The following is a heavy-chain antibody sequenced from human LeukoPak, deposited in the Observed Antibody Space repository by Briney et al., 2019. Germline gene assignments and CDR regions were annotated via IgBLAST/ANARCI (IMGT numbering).Heavy chain of an antibody. CDR2: IYWNDDK. Sequence: SGPTLVNPTQTLTLTCTFSGFSLSTSGVGVGWIRQPPGKALEWLAIIYWNDDKRYRPSLRNRLTITKDTSKNQVVLTMTNLDSVDTATYYCAQRIGSGDCSDRICYSFAYWGQGTLVTVSS. V-gene: IGHV2-5*01. J-gene: IGHJ4*02. CDR3: AQRIGSGDCSDRICYSFAY. D-gene: IGHD2-15*01. CDR1: GFSLSTSGVG.